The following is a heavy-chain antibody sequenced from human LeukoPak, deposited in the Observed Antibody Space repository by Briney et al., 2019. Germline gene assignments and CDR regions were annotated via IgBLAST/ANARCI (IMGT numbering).Heavy chain of an antibody. J-gene: IGHJ5*02. Sequence: ASETLSLTCTVSGGSISSSSYYWGWIRQPPGKGLEWIGSIYYSGSTYYNPSLKGRVTISVDTSKNQFSLKLASVTAADTAIYYCAKGAGGFSYYNWFDPWGQGTLVTVSS. CDR3: AKGAGGFSYYNWFDP. V-gene: IGHV4-39*07. CDR1: GGSISSSSYY. D-gene: IGHD5-18*01. CDR2: IYYSGST.